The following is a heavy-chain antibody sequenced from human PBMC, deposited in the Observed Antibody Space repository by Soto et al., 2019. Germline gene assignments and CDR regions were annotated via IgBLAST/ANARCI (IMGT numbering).Heavy chain of an antibody. D-gene: IGHD2-21*02. V-gene: IGHV1-69*02. CDR2: IIPILGIA. J-gene: IGHJ4*02. CDR3: ARRAGPATAVYFDY. Sequence: VSCKASGGTFSSYTISWVRQAPGQGLEWMGRIIPILGIANYAQKFQGRVTITADKSTSTAYMELSSLRSEDTAVYYCARRAGPATAVYFDYWGQGTLVTVSS. CDR1: GGTFSSYT.